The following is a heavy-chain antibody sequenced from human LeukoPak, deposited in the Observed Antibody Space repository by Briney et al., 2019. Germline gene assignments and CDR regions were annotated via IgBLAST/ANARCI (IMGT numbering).Heavy chain of an antibody. J-gene: IGHJ4*01. CDR2: INGDASST. CDR1: GLTLSGYW. CDR3: ARARGNTYGYFEY. V-gene: IGHV3-74*01. Sequence: GGSLRLSCAASGLTLSGYWMHWVRQAPGKGLMWVSRINGDASSTSYADSVKGRFTISRDNAKSTLYLQMNSLRVEDTAVYYCARARGNTYGYFEYWGQEPWSPSPQ. D-gene: IGHD5-18*01.